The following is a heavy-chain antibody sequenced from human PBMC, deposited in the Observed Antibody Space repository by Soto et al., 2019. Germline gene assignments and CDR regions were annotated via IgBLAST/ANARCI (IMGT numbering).Heavy chain of an antibody. CDR1: GGSFSGYY. J-gene: IGHJ4*02. Sequence: SETLWLTGAVYGGSFSGYYWSWIRQPPGKGLEWIGEINHSGSTNYNPSLKSRVTISVDTSTNQFSLKLSSVTAADTAVYYCARAGYSSGWYIGYWGQRALVTVSS. CDR2: INHSGST. V-gene: IGHV4-34*01. D-gene: IGHD6-13*01. CDR3: ARAGYSSGWYIGY.